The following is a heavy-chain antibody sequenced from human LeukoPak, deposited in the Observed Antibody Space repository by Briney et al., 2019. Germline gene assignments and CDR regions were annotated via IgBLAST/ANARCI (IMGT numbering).Heavy chain of an antibody. Sequence: SQTLSLTCTVSGGSISSGGYYWSWIRQHPGKGLEWIGYIYYSGSTYYNPSLRSRVTISIDTSENQFSLRLSSVTAADTAVYYCARARGPAIPDYWGHGTLVIVSS. CDR1: GGSISSGGYY. D-gene: IGHD5-18*01. CDR3: ARARGPAIPDY. CDR2: IYYSGST. V-gene: IGHV4-31*03. J-gene: IGHJ4*01.